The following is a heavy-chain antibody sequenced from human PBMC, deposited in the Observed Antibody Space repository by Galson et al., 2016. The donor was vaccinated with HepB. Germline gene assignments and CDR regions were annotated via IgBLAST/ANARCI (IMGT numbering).Heavy chain of an antibody. D-gene: IGHD3-16*01. Sequence: SPRLSCAASGFTFSSHAMTWVRQAPGRGLEWVSTISGGGEGTWYADSVRGRFTISRDNSKNTLYLQMNSLRVEDTAVYYCAKDGGRYDYYYYMDVWGKGTTVTVSS. V-gene: IGHV3-23*01. CDR3: AKDGGRYDYYYYMDV. J-gene: IGHJ6*03. CDR2: ISGGGEGT. CDR1: GFTFSSHA.